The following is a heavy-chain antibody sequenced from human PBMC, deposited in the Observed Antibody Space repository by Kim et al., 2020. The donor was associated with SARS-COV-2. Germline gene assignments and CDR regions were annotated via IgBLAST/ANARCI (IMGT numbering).Heavy chain of an antibody. J-gene: IGHJ3*02. CDR3: ARQGDSSSWKIFDI. V-gene: IGHV4-39*01. D-gene: IGHD6-6*01. CDR2: IYYSGST. CDR1: GGSISSSSYY. Sequence: SETLSLTCTVSGGSISSSSYYWGWIRQPPGKGLEWIGSIYYSGSTYYNPSLKSRVTISVDTSKNQFSLKLSSVTAADTAVYYCARQGDSSSWKIFDIWGQGTMLTVSS.